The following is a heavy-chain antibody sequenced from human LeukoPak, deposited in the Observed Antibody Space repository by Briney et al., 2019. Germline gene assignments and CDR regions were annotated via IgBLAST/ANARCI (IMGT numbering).Heavy chain of an antibody. J-gene: IGHJ4*02. CDR1: GGSISSSSYY. CDR2: IYYSGST. Sequence: PSETLSLTCTVSGGSISSSSYYWGWIRQPPGRGLEWIGSIYYSGSTYYNPSLKSRVTISVDTSKNQFSLKLSSVTAADTAVYYCARGDHYDSSGYTFDYWGQGTLVTVSS. D-gene: IGHD3-22*01. V-gene: IGHV4-39*07. CDR3: ARGDHYDSSGYTFDY.